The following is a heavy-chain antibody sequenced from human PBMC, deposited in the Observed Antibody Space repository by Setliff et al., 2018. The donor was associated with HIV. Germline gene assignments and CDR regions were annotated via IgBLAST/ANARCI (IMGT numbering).Heavy chain of an antibody. CDR1: GGSVSGYF. D-gene: IGHD1-1*01. J-gene: IGHJ5*02. CDR2: VYAGGSA. CDR3: ARGRTIGTSALFFDP. Sequence: PSETLSLTCTVSGGSVSGYFWSWIRQPPGRGLEWIGQVYAGGSAVYNPSLSSRVTISVPTSKNRFSLRLGFMTAADTAKYYCARGRTIGTSALFFDPWGQGTPVTVSS. V-gene: IGHV4-4*08.